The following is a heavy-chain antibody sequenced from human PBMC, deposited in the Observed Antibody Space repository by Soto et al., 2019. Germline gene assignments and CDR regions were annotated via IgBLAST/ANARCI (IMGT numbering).Heavy chain of an antibody. CDR2: ISAENGDT. D-gene: IGHD3-10*01. Sequence: QVQLVQSGAEVKKPGASVKVSCKASGYTFTSHGISWVRQAPGQGLEWMAWISAENGDTNYEQKRQGRVTVTTDSSTSTAYMELRSLRSEDTAVYYCARMVRGSNIDYYYYMDVWGKGTTVTVSS. CDR3: ARMVRGSNIDYYYYMDV. CDR1: GYTFTSHG. J-gene: IGHJ6*03. V-gene: IGHV1-18*01.